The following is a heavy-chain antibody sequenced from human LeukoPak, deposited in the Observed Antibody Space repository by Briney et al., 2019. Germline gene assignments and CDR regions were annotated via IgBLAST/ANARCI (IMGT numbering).Heavy chain of an antibody. V-gene: IGHV3-43*02. D-gene: IGHD2-15*01. CDR2: ISGDGGRT. CDR1: GFPFDDYD. J-gene: IGHJ4*02. Sequence: GGSLRLSCAASGFPFDDYDMHWVRQAPGKGLEWVSLISGDGGRTYYADSVKGRFTISRDNGKNSLYLQMNSLKTEDTALYYCAKDVGSGGYPNYWGRGTLVTVSS. CDR3: AKDVGSGGYPNY.